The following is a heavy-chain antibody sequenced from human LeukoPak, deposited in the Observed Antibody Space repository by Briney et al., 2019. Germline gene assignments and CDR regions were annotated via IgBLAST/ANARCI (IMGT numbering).Heavy chain of an antibody. CDR1: GFTFSSYS. CDR2: ISSSSSYI. D-gene: IGHD3-16*02. Sequence: PGGSLRLSCAASGFTFSSYSMNWVRQAPGKGLEWVSSISSSSSYIYYADSVKGRFTICRDNSKNTLYLRMTSLRGEDTALYYCAKEKDYRISTSCDYWGQGIQVTVSS. J-gene: IGHJ4*02. V-gene: IGHV3-21*01. CDR3: AKEKDYRISTSCDY.